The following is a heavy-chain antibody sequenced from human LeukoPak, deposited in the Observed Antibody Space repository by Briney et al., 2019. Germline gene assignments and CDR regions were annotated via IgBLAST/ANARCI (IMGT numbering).Heavy chain of an antibody. V-gene: IGHV3-13*01. J-gene: IGHJ4*02. CDR3: ARVAKERVGGVYYFDY. D-gene: IGHD1-1*01. Sequence: GGPLRLSCAASGFTFNDYDMLHLPEAPGKALEGVSDTYNGGHSYYTVSVKGRFHITRENAKNSLYLQMNSLRAGDTAVYYCARVAKERVGGVYYFDYWGQGTLVTVSS. CDR1: GFTFNDYD. CDR2: TYNGGHS.